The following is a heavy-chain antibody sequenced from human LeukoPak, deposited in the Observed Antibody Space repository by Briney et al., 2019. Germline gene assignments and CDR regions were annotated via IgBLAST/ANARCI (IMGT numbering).Heavy chain of an antibody. CDR3: ARDPSNTSGYQIYFDY. J-gene: IGHJ4*02. V-gene: IGHV1-18*01. Sequence: ASVKVSCKASGYTFRNYGISWVRQAPGQGLEWMGWISAYNGDTHYAQKLQGRITVTTDTSTSTAYMELRSLRSDDTAVYYCARDPSNTSGYQIYFDYWGQGTLVTVSS. CDR1: GYTFRNYG. CDR2: ISAYNGDT. D-gene: IGHD3-3*01.